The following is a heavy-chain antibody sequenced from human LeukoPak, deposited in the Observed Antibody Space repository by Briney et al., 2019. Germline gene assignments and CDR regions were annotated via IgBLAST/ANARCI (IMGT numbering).Heavy chain of an antibody. CDR3: ARDEFGYSYGDAFDI. D-gene: IGHD5-18*01. Sequence: GGSLSLSCAASGFTFSSYSMNWVRQAPGKGLEWVAYISSSSSTIYYADSVKGRFTISRDNAKNSLYLQMNSLRAEDTAVYYCARDEFGYSYGDAFDIWGQGTMVTVSS. V-gene: IGHV3-48*04. CDR2: ISSSSSTI. CDR1: GFTFSSYS. J-gene: IGHJ3*02.